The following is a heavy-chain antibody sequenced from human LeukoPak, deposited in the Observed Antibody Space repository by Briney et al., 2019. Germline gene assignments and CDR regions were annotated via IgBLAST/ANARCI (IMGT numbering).Heavy chain of an antibody. CDR1: GYTFTGYY. CDR2: INPNSGGT. Sequence: ASVKVSCKASGYTFTGYYMHWVRQAPGQGLEWMGWINPNSGGTNYAQKLQGRVTMTTDTSTSTAYMELRSLRSDDTAVYYCARDISYGDSSNNWFDPWGQGTLVTVSS. CDR3: ARDISYGDSSNNWFDP. J-gene: IGHJ5*02. V-gene: IGHV1-2*02. D-gene: IGHD6-13*01.